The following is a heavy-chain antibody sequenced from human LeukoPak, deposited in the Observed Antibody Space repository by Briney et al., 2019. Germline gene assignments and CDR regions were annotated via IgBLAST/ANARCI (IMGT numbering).Heavy chain of an antibody. V-gene: IGHV1-18*01. CDR1: GYTFTSYG. Sequence: ASVKVSCKASGYTFTSYGISWVRQAPGQGLEWMGWISGYNGNTNYAQKLQGRVTMTTDTSTNTAYMELRSLRSDDTAVYYCARDLKRGYSSGRYSWGTGSSNDYWGQGTLVTVSS. J-gene: IGHJ4*02. CDR2: ISGYNGNT. D-gene: IGHD6-19*01. CDR3: ARDLKRGYSSGRYSWGTGSSNDY.